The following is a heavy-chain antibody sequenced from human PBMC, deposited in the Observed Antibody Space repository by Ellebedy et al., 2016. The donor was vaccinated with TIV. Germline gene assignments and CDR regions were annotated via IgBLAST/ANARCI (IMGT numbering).Heavy chain of an antibody. D-gene: IGHD3-9*01. J-gene: IGHJ2*01. CDR2: IKEDGSEE. Sequence: GGSLRLXCEASGFTFSSSWMSWVRQAPGKGLEWVANIKEDGSEEYYVHSVKGRFTISRDNDKNSLSLQMSSLRAEDTAVYFCARMILTGVGGRGYFDLWGRGTLVTVSS. CDR3: ARMILTGVGGRGYFDL. V-gene: IGHV3-7*01. CDR1: GFTFSSSW.